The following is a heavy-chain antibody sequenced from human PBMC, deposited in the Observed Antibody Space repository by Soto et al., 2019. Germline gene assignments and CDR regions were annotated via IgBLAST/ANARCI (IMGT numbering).Heavy chain of an antibody. J-gene: IGHJ6*02. V-gene: IGHV1-69*13. CDR3: ARMYYYDSSGYFMVYYYGMDV. CDR1: GGTFSSYA. CDR2: IIPIFGTA. D-gene: IGHD3-22*01. Sequence: ATVKVSCKASGGTFSSYAISWVRQAPGQGLEWMGGIIPIFGTANYAQKFQGRVTITADESTSTAYMELSSLRSEDTAVYYCARMYYYDSSGYFMVYYYGMDVWGQGTTVTVSS.